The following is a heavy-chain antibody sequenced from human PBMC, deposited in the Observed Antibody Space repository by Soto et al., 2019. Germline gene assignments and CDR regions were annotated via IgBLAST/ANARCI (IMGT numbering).Heavy chain of an antibody. D-gene: IGHD2-21*02. CDR3: AKGFIVVVTVIRPYDDFDV. CDR2: ISGGGGST. CDR1: GFTFGNYG. V-gene: IGHV3-23*01. Sequence: DVQLLESGGGLVQPGGSLRLSCAASGFTFGNYGMNWVRQAPGKGLEWVAGISGGGGSTYYGDSVKGRFTISRDPSKNTVFLEMKSLRVEATAVYYCAKGFIVVVTVIRPYDDFDVWGQGTLVTVAS. J-gene: IGHJ3*01.